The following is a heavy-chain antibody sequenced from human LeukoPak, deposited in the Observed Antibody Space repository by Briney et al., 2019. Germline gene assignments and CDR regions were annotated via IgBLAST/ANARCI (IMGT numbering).Heavy chain of an antibody. CDR1: GGTFSSYA. Sequence: GSSVKVSCKASGGTFSSYAISWVRQAPGQGLEWMGGIIPIFGTANYAQKFQGRVTITTVESTSTAYMELSSLRSEDTAVYYCARANRIQLWLLDYWGQGTLVTVSS. J-gene: IGHJ4*02. V-gene: IGHV1-69*05. D-gene: IGHD5-18*01. CDR2: IIPIFGTA. CDR3: ARANRIQLWLLDY.